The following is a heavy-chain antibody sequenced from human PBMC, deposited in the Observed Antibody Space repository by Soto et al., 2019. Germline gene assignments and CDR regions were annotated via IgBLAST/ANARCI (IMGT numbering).Heavy chain of an antibody. CDR2: ISFDGSNK. J-gene: IGHJ4*02. CDR3: ASPIPCSGGRCYHP. CDR1: GFTFSSYA. V-gene: IGHV3-30-3*01. Sequence: QVQLVESGGGVVQPGRSLRLSCAASGFTFSSYAMHWVRQAPGKGLEWVAVISFDGSNKYYADSVKGRFTISRDNSKNTLSRQMNSMRAEDTAVYYCASPIPCSGGRCYHPGGQGTLVTVSS. D-gene: IGHD2-15*01.